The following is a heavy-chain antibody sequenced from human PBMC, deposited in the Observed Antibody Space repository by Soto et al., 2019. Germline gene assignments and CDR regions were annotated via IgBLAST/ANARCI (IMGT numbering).Heavy chain of an antibody. D-gene: IGHD1-1*01. CDR2: INPSGGST. J-gene: IGHJ4*02. V-gene: IGHV1-46*01. Sequence: ASVKVSCKASGYTFTSYYMHWVRQSPGQGLEWMGIINPSGGSTSYAQKFQGRVTMTRDTSTSTVYMELSSLRSEDTAVYYCASDQSGRYAFDYWGQGTLVTVSS. CDR1: GYTFTSYY. CDR3: ASDQSGRYAFDY.